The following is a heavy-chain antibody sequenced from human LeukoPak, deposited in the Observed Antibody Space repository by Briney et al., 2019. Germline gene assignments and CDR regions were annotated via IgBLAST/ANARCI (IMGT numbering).Heavy chain of an antibody. CDR3: ATDIVVVPAASNGY. J-gene: IGHJ4*02. D-gene: IGHD2-2*01. V-gene: IGHV1-2*02. CDR2: INPNSGGT. CDR1: GYTFTGYY. Sequence: ASVKVSCKASGYTFTGYYMHWVRQAPGQGLEWMGWINPNSGGTNYAQKFQGRVTMTRDTSISTAYMELSRLRSDDTAVYYCATDIVVVPAASNGYWGQGTLATVSS.